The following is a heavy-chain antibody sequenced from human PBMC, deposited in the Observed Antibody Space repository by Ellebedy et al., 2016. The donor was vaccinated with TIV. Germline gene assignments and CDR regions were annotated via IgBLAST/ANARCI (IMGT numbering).Heavy chain of an antibody. V-gene: IGHV1-69*13. CDR3: ARSDSRPHGMDV. J-gene: IGHJ6*02. D-gene: IGHD3-22*01. CDR2: IIPIFGTA. CDR1: GGTFSSYA. Sequence: ASVKVSCKASGGTFSSYAISWVRQAPGQGLEWMGGIIPIFGTANYAQKFQGRVTITADESTSTAYMELSSLRSEDTAVYYCARSDSRPHGMDVWGQGTTVTVSS.